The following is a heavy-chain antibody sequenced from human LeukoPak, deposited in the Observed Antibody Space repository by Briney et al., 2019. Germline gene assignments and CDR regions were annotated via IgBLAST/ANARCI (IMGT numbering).Heavy chain of an antibody. V-gene: IGHV3-23*01. CDR3: ARGSTDHSCYRPFDH. D-gene: IGHD3-16*01. CDR1: GFTFSSYA. Sequence: GGSLRLSCAASGFTFSSYAMSWVRQAPGKGLEWVSAISGSGGSTYYADSVKGRFTISRDNSKNTLYLQMNSLRAEDTAVYYCARGSTDHSCYRPFDHWGQGTLVTVSS. J-gene: IGHJ4*02. CDR2: ISGSGGST.